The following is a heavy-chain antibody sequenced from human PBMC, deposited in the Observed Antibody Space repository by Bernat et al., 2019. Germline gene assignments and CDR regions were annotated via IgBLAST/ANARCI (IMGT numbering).Heavy chain of an antibody. D-gene: IGHD3-10*01. CDR1: GGSISSGGYY. Sequence: QVQLQESGPGLVKPSQTLSLTCTVSGGSISSGGYYWSWIRQHPGKGLEWIGYIYYSGSTYYNPSLKSRVTISVDTSKNQFSLKLSSVTAADTAVYYCARELWFGELPRGWFDPWGQGTLVTVSS. CDR3: ARELWFGELPRGWFDP. CDR2: IYYSGST. J-gene: IGHJ5*02. V-gene: IGHV4-31*03.